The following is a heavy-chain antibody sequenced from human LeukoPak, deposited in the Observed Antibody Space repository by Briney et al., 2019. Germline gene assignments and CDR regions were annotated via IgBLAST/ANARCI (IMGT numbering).Heavy chain of an antibody. Sequence: ASVKVSCKASGDSIRSYGITWVRQAPGQGLEWMGRIIPILGIANYAQKFQGRVTITADKSTSTAYMELSSLRSEDTAVYYCATGYCSSTSCLHMNWFDPWGQGTLVTVPS. J-gene: IGHJ5*02. V-gene: IGHV1-69*04. CDR1: GDSIRSYG. D-gene: IGHD2-2*01. CDR3: ATGYCSSTSCLHMNWFDP. CDR2: IIPILGIA.